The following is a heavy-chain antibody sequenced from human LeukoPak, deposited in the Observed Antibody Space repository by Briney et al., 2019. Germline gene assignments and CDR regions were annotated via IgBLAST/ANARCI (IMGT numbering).Heavy chain of an antibody. J-gene: IGHJ5*02. Sequence: PSETLSLTCTVSSVSINNYFWSWVRQPPGKGLEWIGHIYYSGSTNYNPSLKRRVTISVDTSKNQFSLRLSSVTAADTAVYYCAKVRPGSPAAGGSFDPWGQGTLVTVSS. D-gene: IGHD6-13*01. CDR3: AKVRPGSPAAGGSFDP. V-gene: IGHV4-59*01. CDR2: IYYSGST. CDR1: SVSINNYF.